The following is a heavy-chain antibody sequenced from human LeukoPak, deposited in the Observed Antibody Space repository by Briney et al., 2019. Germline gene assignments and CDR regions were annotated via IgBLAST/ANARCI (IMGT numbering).Heavy chain of an antibody. V-gene: IGHV3-48*03. J-gene: IGHJ5*02. D-gene: IGHD2-2*01. CDR3: ATYCTSGNCYLPTWS. CDR1: GFTFSSYE. CDR2: ISSSGSTI. Sequence: GGSLRLSCAASGFTFSSYEMNWVRQAPGKGLEWVSYISSSGSTIYYADSVKGRFTISRDNAKNSLYLQMNSLRAEDTAVYYCATYCTSGNCYLPTWSWGQGTLVTVSS.